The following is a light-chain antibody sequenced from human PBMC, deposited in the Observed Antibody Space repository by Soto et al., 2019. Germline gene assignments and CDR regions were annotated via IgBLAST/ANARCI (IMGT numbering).Light chain of an antibody. CDR2: EVI. V-gene: IGLV2-14*01. CDR3: TSYTTSSTVV. CDR1: TSDVGGYDF. Sequence: QSALAQPASVSGSPGQSITISCTGTTSDVGGYDFVSWYQQHPGKAPKLMIYEVISRPSGVSDRFSGSKSGNTASLIISGLQAEDEADYYCTSYTTSSTVVFGGGTKLTVL. J-gene: IGLJ2*01.